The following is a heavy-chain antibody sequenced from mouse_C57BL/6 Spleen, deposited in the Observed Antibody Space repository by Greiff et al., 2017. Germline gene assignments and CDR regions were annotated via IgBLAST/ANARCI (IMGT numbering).Heavy chain of an antibody. V-gene: IGHV5-6*01. Sequence: EVQLVESGGDLVKPGGSLKLSCAASGFTFSSYGMSWVRQTPDKRLEWVATISSGGSYTYYPDSVKGRFTISRDNAKNTLYLQMSSLKSEDTAMYYCARQDDYDGFYAMDYWGQGTSVTVSS. CDR2: ISSGGSYT. CDR1: GFTFSSYG. D-gene: IGHD2-4*01. J-gene: IGHJ4*01. CDR3: ARQDDYDGFYAMDY.